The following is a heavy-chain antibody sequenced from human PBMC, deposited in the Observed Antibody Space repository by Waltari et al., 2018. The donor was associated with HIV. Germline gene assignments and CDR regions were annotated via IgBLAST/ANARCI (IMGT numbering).Heavy chain of an antibody. D-gene: IGHD3-22*01. CDR3: ARDERYYDSSGYFNWFDP. CDR2: IYTSGST. J-gene: IGHJ5*02. V-gene: IGHV4-61*02. Sequence: QVQLQESGPGLVKPSQTLSLTCTVSGGSISSGSYYWSWIRQPAGNGLEWIGRIYTSGSTNYNPALKSRVTIAVDTSKNQVSRKLSSVTAADTAVYYCARDERYYDSSGYFNWFDPWGQGTLVTVSS. CDR1: GGSISSGSYY.